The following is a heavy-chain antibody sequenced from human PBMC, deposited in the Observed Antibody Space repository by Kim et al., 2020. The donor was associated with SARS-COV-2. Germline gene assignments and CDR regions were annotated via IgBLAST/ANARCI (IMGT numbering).Heavy chain of an antibody. D-gene: IGHD3-16*01. V-gene: IGHV4-31*03. CDR2: LYDSGNY. CDR1: GGSISSGGYY. CDR3: ARGIMMFRLGSNGM. J-gene: IGHJ6*01. Sequence: SETLSLTCTVYGGSISSGGYYWIWHRQRPGKGLEWIRYLYDSGNYYYNLNRRSRVTISVDKTKNQLYLRLSTVTAAATAVYACARGIMMFRLGSNGM.